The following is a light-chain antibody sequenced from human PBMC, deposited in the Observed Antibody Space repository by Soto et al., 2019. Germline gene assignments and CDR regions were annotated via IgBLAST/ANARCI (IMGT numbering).Light chain of an antibody. CDR3: QQYYSTPWT. CDR2: WAS. CDR1: QSVLYSSNNKNY. J-gene: IGKJ1*01. V-gene: IGKV4-1*01. Sequence: DIVMTQSPDSLAVSLGERATINCKSSQSVLYSSNNKNYLAWYQQKPGQPPKLLIYWASTRESGVPDRFSGRGPGKDSPPPITGRRVEVVQFYYCQQYYSTPWTFGQGTKVEIK.